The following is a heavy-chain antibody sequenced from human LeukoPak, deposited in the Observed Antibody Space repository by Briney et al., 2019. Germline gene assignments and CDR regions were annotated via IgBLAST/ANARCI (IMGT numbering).Heavy chain of an antibody. CDR3: ARLRALSGHRGAFDI. CDR2: VYYTGNA. D-gene: IGHD5/OR15-5a*01. V-gene: IGHV4-39*01. Sequence: PSETLSLTCAVSGDSISNHIYYWDWLRQTPGKGLEWIGAVYYTGNAYYNPSLKSRVTISVDTSDNRFSLHLSSVNAADTAIYYCARLRALSGHRGAFDIWGQGTLVTVSS. CDR1: GDSISNHIYY. J-gene: IGHJ3*02.